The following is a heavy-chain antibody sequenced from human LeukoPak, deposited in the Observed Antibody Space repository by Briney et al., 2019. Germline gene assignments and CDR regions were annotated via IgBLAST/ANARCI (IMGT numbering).Heavy chain of an antibody. CDR1: GGSISNYY. CDR3: ARVLEDYDILTGYFDY. Sequence: SETLSLTCTVSGGSISNYYWSWIRQPPGKGLEWIGSIYYSGSTYYNPSLKSRVTISVDTSKNQFSLKLSSVAAADTAVYYCARVLEDYDILTGYFDYWGQGTLVTVSS. D-gene: IGHD3-9*01. V-gene: IGHV4-39*07. J-gene: IGHJ4*02. CDR2: IYYSGST.